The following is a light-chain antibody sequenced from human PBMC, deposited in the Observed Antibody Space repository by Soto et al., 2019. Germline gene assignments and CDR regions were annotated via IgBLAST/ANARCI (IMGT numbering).Light chain of an antibody. J-gene: IGLJ2*01. CDR1: SSNIGAGYD. V-gene: IGLV1-40*01. CDR2: GNS. Sequence: QAVVTQPPSVSGAPGQRVTISCTGNSSNIGAGYDVHWYKQLPGTAPKLLIYGNSNRPSGVPDRFSGSKPGTSASLAITGLQAEDEADYYCQSYDSSLSAVVFGGGTKVTVL. CDR3: QSYDSSLSAVV.